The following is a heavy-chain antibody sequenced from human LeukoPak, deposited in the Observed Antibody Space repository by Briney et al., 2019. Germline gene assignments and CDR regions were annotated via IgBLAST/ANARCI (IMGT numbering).Heavy chain of an antibody. CDR3: AKDTVKVSTISRVPHYTDV. J-gene: IGHJ6*03. Sequence: GGSLRLSCTVSGFTVSSNSMSWVRQAPGKGLEWVSFISNSAETHYADSVKGRFTISRDNSKNTLYLQMNNLRAEDTAVYYCAKDTVKVSTISRVPHYTDVWGKGTTVTISS. D-gene: IGHD5/OR15-5a*01. V-gene: IGHV3-66*03. CDR2: ISNSAET. CDR1: GFTVSSNS.